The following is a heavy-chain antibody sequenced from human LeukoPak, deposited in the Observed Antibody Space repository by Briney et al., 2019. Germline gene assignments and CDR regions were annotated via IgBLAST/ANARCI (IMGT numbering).Heavy chain of an antibody. CDR2: INHSGST. CDR1: GGAISSGGYY. CDR3: ARGVSTMITFGGVLGDAFDI. V-gene: IGHV4-39*07. D-gene: IGHD3-16*01. Sequence: PSETLSLTCTVSGGAISSGGYYWSWIRQSPGTGLEWIGEINHSGSTNYNPSLMSRVTISVDTSKNQFSLKLSSVTAADTAVYYCARGVSTMITFGGVLGDAFDIWGQGTMVTVSS. J-gene: IGHJ3*02.